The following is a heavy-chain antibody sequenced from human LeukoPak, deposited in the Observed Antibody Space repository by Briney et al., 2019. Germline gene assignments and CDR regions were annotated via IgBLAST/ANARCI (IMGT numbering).Heavy chain of an antibody. CDR2: INQDGSEK. CDR3: ARGETTMIVLDNVLLDI. D-gene: IGHD3-22*01. J-gene: IGHJ3*02. Sequence: GGSLRLSCAVSGFTLSSNWMNWVRQAPGKGLEWVANINQDGSEKYYVDSVKGRFTISRDNAQNSLYLQINSLRAEDTAVYYCARGETTMIVLDNVLLDIWGQGKVVTVSS. CDR1: GFTLSSNW. V-gene: IGHV3-7*01.